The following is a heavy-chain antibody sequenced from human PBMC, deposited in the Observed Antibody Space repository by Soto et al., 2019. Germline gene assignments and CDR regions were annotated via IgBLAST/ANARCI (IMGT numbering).Heavy chain of an antibody. CDR2: VSGDKGNT. V-gene: IGHV1-18*01. J-gene: IGHJ5*02. CDR1: GYTFSSHG. Sequence: QVQLVQSGAEVKKPGTSVKVSCTASGYTFSSHGISLVRQAPGQGLQWIGWVSGDKGNTNYAQRLQSSATMTTDRSTNTGHMELRTLSPDDTAVYYWARDLGYCRSGTCPRECFDPWGQGTMVIVSS. CDR3: ARDLGYCRSGTCPRECFDP. D-gene: IGHD2-15*01.